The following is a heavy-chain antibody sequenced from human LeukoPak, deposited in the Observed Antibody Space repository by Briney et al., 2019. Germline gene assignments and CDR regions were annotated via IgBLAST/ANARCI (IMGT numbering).Heavy chain of an antibody. CDR2: ISSSSSYI. CDR3: ARDYTAYIAAADYFDY. Sequence: GGSLRLSCAASGFTFSGYSMNWVRQAPGKGLEWVSSISSSSSYIYYADSVKGRFTISRDNAKNSLYLQMNSLRAEDTAVYYCARDYTAYIAAADYFDYWGQGTLVTVSS. J-gene: IGHJ4*02. CDR1: GFTFSGYS. D-gene: IGHD6-13*01. V-gene: IGHV3-21*01.